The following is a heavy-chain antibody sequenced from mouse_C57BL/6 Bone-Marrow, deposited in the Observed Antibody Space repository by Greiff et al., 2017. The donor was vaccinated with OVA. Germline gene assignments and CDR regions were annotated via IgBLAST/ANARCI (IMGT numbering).Heavy chain of an antibody. V-gene: IGHV1-39*01. D-gene: IGHD1-1*01. Sequence: EVQRVESGPELVKPGASVKISCKASGYSFPDYNMNWVKQSNGKSLEWIGVINPNYGTTSYNQKFKGKATLTVDQSSSTAYMQLNSLTSEDSAVYYCARLDYYYGSSYGYFDVWGTGTTVTVSS. J-gene: IGHJ1*03. CDR2: INPNYGTT. CDR3: ARLDYYYGSSYGYFDV. CDR1: GYSFPDYN.